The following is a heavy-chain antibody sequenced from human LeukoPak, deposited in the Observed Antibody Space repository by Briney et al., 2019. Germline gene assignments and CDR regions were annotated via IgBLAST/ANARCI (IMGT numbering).Heavy chain of an antibody. Sequence: GASVKVSCKASGYTFTSYGISWVRQAPGQGLEWMGWISAYNGNTNYAQKLQGRVTMTTDTYTSTDYMELRSLRSDDTDVYYCARDPTRFLEWLLWSPLDYWGQGTLVTVSS. J-gene: IGHJ4*02. D-gene: IGHD3-3*01. CDR3: ARDPTRFLEWLLWSPLDY. CDR2: ISAYNGNT. CDR1: GYTFTSYG. V-gene: IGHV1-18*01.